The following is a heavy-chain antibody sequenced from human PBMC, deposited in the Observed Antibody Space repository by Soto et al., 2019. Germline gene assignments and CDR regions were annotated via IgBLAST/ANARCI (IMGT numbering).Heavy chain of an antibody. CDR3: SKDQLFPRNYDD. V-gene: IGHV3-21*01. D-gene: IGHD1-1*01. CDR2: ISSSSSYI. Sequence: GGSLRLSCAASGFTFSSYSMKWVRQAPGKWLEWVSTISSSSSYIYYADSVKGRFTISRYNAKNSLYLQRNRLRDDDPGVAYFSKDQLFPRNYDDWGQGTLVTVAS. CDR1: GFTFSSYS. J-gene: IGHJ4*01.